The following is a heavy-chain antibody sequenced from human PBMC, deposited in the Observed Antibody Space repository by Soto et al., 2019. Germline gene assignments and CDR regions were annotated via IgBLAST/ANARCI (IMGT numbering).Heavy chain of an antibody. D-gene: IGHD3-10*01. CDR1: GLTLSDHY. J-gene: IGHJ4*02. V-gene: IGHV3-72*01. CDR2: SRNKVIGYTT. CDR3: ARGATAFDD. Sequence: EVQLVQSGGGLVQPGGSLRLSCAASGLTLSDHYIDWVRQTPGKGLEWIGRSRNKVIGYTTEYAASVKGRFTISRDDSKNLLYLQMNSLGTGDMAVYYCARGATAFDDRGQGTRVTVSS.